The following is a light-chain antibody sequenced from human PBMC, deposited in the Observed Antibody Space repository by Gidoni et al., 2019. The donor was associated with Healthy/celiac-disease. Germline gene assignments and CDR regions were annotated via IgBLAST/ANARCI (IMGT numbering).Light chain of an antibody. CDR3: MQALQTLGT. Sequence: IVMTQSPLSPPVTPGEPASISCRSSQSLLHSNGYNYLDWYLQKPGQSPQLLIYLGSNRASGVPDRFSGSGSGTDFTLKISRVEAEDVGVYYCMQALQTLGTFGGGTKVEIK. CDR2: LGS. CDR1: QSLLHSNGYNY. V-gene: IGKV2-28*01. J-gene: IGKJ4*01.